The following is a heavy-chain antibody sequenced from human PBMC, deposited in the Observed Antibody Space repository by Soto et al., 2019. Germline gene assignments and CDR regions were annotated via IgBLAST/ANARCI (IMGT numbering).Heavy chain of an antibody. J-gene: IGHJ4*02. CDR3: ARLYGDYLFDY. V-gene: IGHV3-23*01. D-gene: IGHD4-17*01. CDR2: ISGNGGNP. CDR1: GFTFSSYA. Sequence: EVQLSESGGGLVQPGGSLRLSCAASGFTFSSYAMSWVRQAPGKGLEWVSTISGNGGNPYYADSVKGRFTISRDNSKNTVFLQMNSRRVEDTAVYSCARLYGDYLFDYWGQGTLVTVSS.